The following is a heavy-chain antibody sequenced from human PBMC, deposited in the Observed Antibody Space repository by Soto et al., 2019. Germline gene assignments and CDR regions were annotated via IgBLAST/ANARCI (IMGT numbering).Heavy chain of an antibody. CDR1: GGSLSGYY. J-gene: IGHJ5*02. CDR2: IYFSGNT. D-gene: IGHD6-25*01. CDR3: GSVRPSGYVLS. Sequence: SETLSLTCTVSGGSLSGYYWTWIRQSPGKGLEWIGYIYFSGNTNYNPSLKSRVTISIDTSKNQFSLRLASVTAADTAFYYCGSVRPSGYVLSWGQGTLVTVS. V-gene: IGHV4-59*01.